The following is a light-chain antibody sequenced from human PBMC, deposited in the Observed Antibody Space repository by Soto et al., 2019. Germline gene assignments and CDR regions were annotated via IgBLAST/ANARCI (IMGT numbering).Light chain of an antibody. V-gene: IGKV3-20*01. CDR3: QQYGRSPFN. J-gene: IGKJ5*01. CDR1: QSVSSSY. Sequence: EIVLTQSPGTLSLSPGERATLSCISSQSVSSSYLAWYQQKPGQAPRLLIYGASSRATGIPDRFSGSGTETDFTLSITRLEPEDFGVYYCQQYGRSPFNFGQGTRLEI. CDR2: GAS.